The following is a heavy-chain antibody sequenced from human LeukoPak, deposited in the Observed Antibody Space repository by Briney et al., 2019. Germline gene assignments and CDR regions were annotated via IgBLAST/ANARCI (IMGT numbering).Heavy chain of an antibody. CDR2: ISHDGTT. Sequence: SETLSLTWGVSGGSIDITNYWSWVRQVPDKGLEWIGEISHDGTTNYNASLRSRVAMSLDRANNQFSLSLTSVTAADTAVYYCTRENRPFCPFAYWGQGILVTVSS. CDR3: TRENRPFCPFAY. CDR1: GGSIDITNY. J-gene: IGHJ4*02. V-gene: IGHV4-4*02. D-gene: IGHD2/OR15-2a*01.